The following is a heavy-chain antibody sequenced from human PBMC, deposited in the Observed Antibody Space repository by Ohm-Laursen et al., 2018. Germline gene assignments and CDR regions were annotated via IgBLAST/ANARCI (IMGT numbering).Heavy chain of an antibody. CDR3: ARSLYYGSGSYYNLYYYYYGMDV. J-gene: IGHJ6*02. V-gene: IGHV1-2*02. Sequence: ASVKVSCKVSGYTFTGYYMHWVRQAPGQGLEWMGGINPNSGGPNYAQKFQGRVTMTRDTSISTAYMELSRLRSDDTAVYYCARSLYYGSGSYYNLYYYYYGMDVWGQGTTVTVSS. CDR2: INPNSGGP. D-gene: IGHD3-10*01. CDR1: GYTFTGYY.